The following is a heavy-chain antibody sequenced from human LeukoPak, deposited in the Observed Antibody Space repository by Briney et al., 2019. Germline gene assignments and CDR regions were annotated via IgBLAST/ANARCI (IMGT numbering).Heavy chain of an antibody. CDR1: GFTFSRYW. CDR2: INGDGSTT. V-gene: IGHV3-74*01. D-gene: IGHD3-22*01. CDR3: ATRNYYDSRGYYTFGH. J-gene: IGHJ1*01. Sequence: GGSLRLSCAASGFTFSRYWMHWVRQAPGKGLVWVSRINGDGSTTSYADSVKGGFTISRDNAKNTLYLQMNSLRAEDTAVYYCATRNYYDSRGYYTFGHWGQGTLVTVSS.